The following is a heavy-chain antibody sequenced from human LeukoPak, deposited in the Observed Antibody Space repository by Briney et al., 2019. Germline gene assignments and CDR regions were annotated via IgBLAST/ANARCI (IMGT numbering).Heavy chain of an antibody. V-gene: IGHV1-2*02. J-gene: IGHJ3*02. CDR1: GYTFIDYY. Sequence: GASVKVSCKASGYTFIDYYMHWVRQAPGQGLEWMGWINPKSGGTNYAQRFQGRVTMTRDTSISTAYMELSRLTSDDTAVYYCARGESGSPLTRKILAFDIWGQGTMVTVSS. CDR3: ARGESGSPLTRKILAFDI. D-gene: IGHD1-26*01. CDR2: INPKSGGT.